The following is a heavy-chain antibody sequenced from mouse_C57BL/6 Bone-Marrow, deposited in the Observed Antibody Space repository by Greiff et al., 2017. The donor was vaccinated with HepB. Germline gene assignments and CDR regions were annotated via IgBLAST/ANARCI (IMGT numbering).Heavy chain of an antibody. Sequence: EVQVVESGGDLVKPGGSLKLSCAASGFTFSTSGMSWVRQSPDGRLEWVASISTGGTYTYYPDSVKGRFTISRDTATNTLFLLMTSLKSEDSAIYYCARDRFDYYFDYWGQGTTLTVSS. CDR2: ISTGGTYT. J-gene: IGHJ2*01. V-gene: IGHV5-6*01. CDR1: GFTFSTSG. D-gene: IGHD2-14*01. CDR3: ARDRFDYYFDY.